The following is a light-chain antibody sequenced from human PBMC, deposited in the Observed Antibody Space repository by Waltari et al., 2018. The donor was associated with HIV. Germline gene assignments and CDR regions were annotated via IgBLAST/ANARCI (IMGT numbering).Light chain of an antibody. Sequence: NFILTQPHSVSASPGKTVTISCTRSSGSIASAYVQWYQQRPGSATTAGMYANDLRPSGVTVRFGGPVDTSSNSACLTIYGLTTEDEAYYYCQTSDANHQVCGGGTTLTVL. V-gene: IGLV6-57*03. CDR3: QTSDANHQV. CDR2: AND. CDR1: SGSIASAY. J-gene: IGLJ3*02.